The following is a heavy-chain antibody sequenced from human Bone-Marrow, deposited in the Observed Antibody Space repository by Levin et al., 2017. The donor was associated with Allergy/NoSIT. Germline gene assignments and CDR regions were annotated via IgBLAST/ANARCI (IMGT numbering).Heavy chain of an antibody. D-gene: IGHD3-22*01. V-gene: IGHV5-51*01. J-gene: IGHJ4*02. CDR3: ARGSDISGYYFDF. CDR1: SDSLAKYW. CDR2: IYPGDSDT. Sequence: GESLKISCKTSSDSLAKYWIGWVRQMPGKGLEWMGIIYPGDSDTRYNPSFQALITISADKSISTAYLQWSSLKTSDTATYYCARGSDISGYYFDFWGQGTLVTVSS.